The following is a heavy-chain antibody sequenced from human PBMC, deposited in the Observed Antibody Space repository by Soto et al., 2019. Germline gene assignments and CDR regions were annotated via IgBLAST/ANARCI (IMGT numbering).Heavy chain of an antibody. J-gene: IGHJ4*02. V-gene: IGHV3-30*03. CDR1: GFTFSSYG. D-gene: IGHD5-18*01. CDR3: ASQLIVDTAMEIDY. Sequence: QVQLVESGGGVVQPGRSLRLSCAASGFTFSSYGMHWVRQAPGKGLEWVAVISYDGSNKYYADSVKGRFTISRDNSKTTLYLQMNSLRAEDTAVYYCASQLIVDTAMEIDYWGQGTLVTVSS. CDR2: ISYDGSNK.